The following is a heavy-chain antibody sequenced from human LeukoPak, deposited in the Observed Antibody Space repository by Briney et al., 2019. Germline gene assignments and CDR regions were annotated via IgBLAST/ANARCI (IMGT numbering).Heavy chain of an antibody. CDR1: GFTVSSNH. CDR2: IYSGGST. Sequence: GGSLRLSCAASGFTVSSNHMSWVRQAPGRGLEWASVIYSGGSTSYADSVKGRFTISRDNSKNTLSLQMNSLRAEDTAVYYCARGGNYGDYDGNFDYWGQESLATVSS. V-gene: IGHV3-53*01. D-gene: IGHD4-17*01. J-gene: IGHJ4*02. CDR3: ARGGNYGDYDGNFDY.